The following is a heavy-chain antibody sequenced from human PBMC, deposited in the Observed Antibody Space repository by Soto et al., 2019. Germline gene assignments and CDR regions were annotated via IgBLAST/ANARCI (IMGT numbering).Heavy chain of an antibody. CDR3: AREREYFGSGSYDSSYYYGMAV. CDR1: GYTFTSYY. Sequence: GASVKVSCKASGYTFTSYYMHWVRQAPGQGLEWMGIINPSGGSTSYAQKFQGRDTMTRDTSTSTVYMELSSLRSEDTAVYYCAREREYFGSGSYDSSYYYGMAVWGQGTTVTVSS. V-gene: IGHV1-46*03. D-gene: IGHD3-10*01. CDR2: INPSGGST. J-gene: IGHJ6*02.